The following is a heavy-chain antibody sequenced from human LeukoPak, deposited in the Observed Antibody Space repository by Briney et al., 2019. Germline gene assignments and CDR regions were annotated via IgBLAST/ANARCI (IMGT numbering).Heavy chain of an antibody. CDR3: ARLPTFYYDSSHYHYDY. V-gene: IGHV3-23*01. CDR1: GFTFSSYA. Sequence: GGSLRLSCAASGFTFSSYAMSWVRQAPGKGLEWASSISGSGPSTDYADSVKGRFTISRDKSKNTLYLQMNSLRAEDTAVYYCARLPTFYYDSSHYHYDYWGQGTLVTVSS. D-gene: IGHD3-22*01. J-gene: IGHJ4*02. CDR2: ISGSGPST.